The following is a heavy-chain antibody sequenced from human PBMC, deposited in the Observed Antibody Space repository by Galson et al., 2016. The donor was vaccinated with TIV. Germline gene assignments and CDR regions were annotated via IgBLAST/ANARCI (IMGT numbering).Heavy chain of an antibody. J-gene: IGHJ6*02. CDR3: ARAGDQLPINYYHYAMDV. CDR1: GGTFSSYA. V-gene: IGHV1-69*06. D-gene: IGHD2-2*01. Sequence: SVKVSCTGSGGTFSSYAVGWVRQVPGQGLEWLGGIIPTFDTANYAQKFQGRVTITADKFTSTAYMELRSLRSEDTGIYYCARAGDQLPINYYHYAMDVWGQGTTVTVSS. CDR2: IIPTFDTA.